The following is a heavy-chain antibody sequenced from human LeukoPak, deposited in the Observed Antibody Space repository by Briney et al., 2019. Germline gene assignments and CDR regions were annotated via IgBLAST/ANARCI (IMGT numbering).Heavy chain of an antibody. V-gene: IGHV3-74*03. CDR3: AREGRVSGYDFDC. CDR1: GFTFSSYW. J-gene: IGHJ4*01. CDR2: INSDGSSI. Sequence: GGSLTLSCAASGFTFSSYWMHWVRQAPGKGLAWVSRINSDGSSITYADSVKGRFTISRDNAKNTLFLQMNSLRVEDTAVYYCAREGRVSGYDFDCWGQGTLVTVSS. D-gene: IGHD5-12*01.